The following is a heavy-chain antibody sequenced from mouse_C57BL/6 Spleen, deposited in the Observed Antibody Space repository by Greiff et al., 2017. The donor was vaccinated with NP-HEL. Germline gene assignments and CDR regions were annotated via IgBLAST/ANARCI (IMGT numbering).Heavy chain of an antibody. J-gene: IGHJ3*01. Sequence: QVQLQQSGPGLVQPSQSLSITCTVSGFSLTSYGVHWVRQPPGKGLEWLGVIWSGGSTDYNAAFISRLSISQDNSKSQVFFKMNSLQADDTAIYYCAKNRDGSNPAWFAYWGQGTLVTVSA. CDR2: IWSGGST. V-gene: IGHV2-4*01. CDR3: AKNRDGSNPAWFAY. CDR1: GFSLTSYG. D-gene: IGHD1-1*01.